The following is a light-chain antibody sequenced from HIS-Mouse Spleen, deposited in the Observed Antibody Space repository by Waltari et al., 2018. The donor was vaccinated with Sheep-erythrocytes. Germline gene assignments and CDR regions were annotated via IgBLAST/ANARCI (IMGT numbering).Light chain of an antibody. V-gene: IGKV1-39*01. CDR1: QSISSY. J-gene: IGKJ1*01. CDR2: AAS. Sequence: DIHMTQSPSSLSASGGDRVTITCRASQSISSYLNWYQQKPGKAPKLLVYAASSLQSGVPSRFSGSGSGTDFTLTISSLQPEDFAPYYCQQSYSTPRTFGQGTKVEIK. CDR3: QQSYSTPRT.